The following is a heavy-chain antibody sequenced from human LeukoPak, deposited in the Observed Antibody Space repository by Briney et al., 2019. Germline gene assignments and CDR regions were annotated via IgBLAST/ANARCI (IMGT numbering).Heavy chain of an antibody. Sequence: PGGSLRLSCAASGFTFSIYAMNWVRQAPGKGLEWVSSISANGGETHYADSVKGRFTISRDNSKNTLYLQINNPRVEDTAVYYCAKRYYDFPSDYWGQGTLVTVSS. CDR1: GFTFSIYA. CDR2: ISANGGET. CDR3: AKRYYDFPSDY. V-gene: IGHV3-23*01. D-gene: IGHD3-3*01. J-gene: IGHJ4*02.